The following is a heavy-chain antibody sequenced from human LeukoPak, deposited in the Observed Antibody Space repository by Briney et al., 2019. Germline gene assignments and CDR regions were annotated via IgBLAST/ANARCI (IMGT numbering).Heavy chain of an antibody. CDR1: GFTFSSYG. CDR3: AKDSKDYYYYMDV. J-gene: IGHJ6*03. V-gene: IGHV3-30*02. Sequence: PGGSLRLSCAASGFTFSSYGMHWVRQAPGKGLEWVAFIRYDGSNKNYADSVKGRFTISRDNSKNTLYLQMNSLRAEDTAVYYCAKDSKDYYYYMDVWGKGTTVTVSS. CDR2: IRYDGSNK.